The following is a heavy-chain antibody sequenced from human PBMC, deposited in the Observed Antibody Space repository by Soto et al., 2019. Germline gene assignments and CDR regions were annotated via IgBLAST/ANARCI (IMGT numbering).Heavy chain of an antibody. CDR2: IRGGGNT. CDR1: GFTVSTDW. J-gene: IGHJ6*02. Sequence: EVQLVESGGGLVQPGGSLRLSFAASGFTVSTDWMYWVRQAPGKGLEWVSVIRGGGNTFYADSVEGRFTISRDNSKNTVYLQMNSLRVEDTAMYYCVRENYYDGMDVWGQGTTVTVSS. V-gene: IGHV3-66*01. CDR3: VRENYYDGMDV.